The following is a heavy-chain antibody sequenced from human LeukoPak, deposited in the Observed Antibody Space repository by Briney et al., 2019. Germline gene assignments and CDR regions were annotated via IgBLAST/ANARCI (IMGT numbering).Heavy chain of an antibody. CDR1: GFTVSSNY. J-gene: IGHJ4*02. Sequence: GGSLRLSCAASGFTVSSNYMSWVRQAPGKGLEWVSVIYSGGSTYYADSVKGGFTISRDNSKNTLYLQMNSLRAEDTAVYYCTRIAGDYGEFDYWGQGTLVTVSS. CDR3: TRIAGDYGEFDY. CDR2: IYSGGST. D-gene: IGHD4-17*01. V-gene: IGHV3-66*01.